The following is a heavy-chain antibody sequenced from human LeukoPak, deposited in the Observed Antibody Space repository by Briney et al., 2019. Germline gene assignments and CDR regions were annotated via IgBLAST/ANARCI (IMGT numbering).Heavy chain of an antibody. Sequence: GGSLRLSCAASGFTFSSYAMHWVRQAPGKGLEWVAVISYDGSHEYYAASVKGRFTISRDNSKNTLSLQMDSLRPEDTAVYYCAKSQLIGSYHPPGNWGQGALVTVSS. CDR3: AKSQLIGSYHPPGN. J-gene: IGHJ4*02. CDR1: GFTFSSYA. V-gene: IGHV3-30*18. D-gene: IGHD3-10*01. CDR2: ISYDGSHE.